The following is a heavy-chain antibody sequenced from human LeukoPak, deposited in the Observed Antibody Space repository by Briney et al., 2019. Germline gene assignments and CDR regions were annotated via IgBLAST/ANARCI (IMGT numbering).Heavy chain of an antibody. D-gene: IGHD5-18*01. CDR3: AKDLRRIQLWSPPDY. CDR1: GSTFSSYG. Sequence: PGRSLRLSCAASGSTFSSYGMHWVRQAPGKGLEWVAVISYDGCNKYYADSVKGRFTISRDNSKNTLYLQMNSLRAEDTAVYYCAKDLRRIQLWSPPDYWGQGTLVTVSS. CDR2: ISYDGCNK. J-gene: IGHJ4*02. V-gene: IGHV3-30*18.